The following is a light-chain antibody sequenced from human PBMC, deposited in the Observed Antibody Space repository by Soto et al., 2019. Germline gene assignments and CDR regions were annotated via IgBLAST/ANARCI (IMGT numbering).Light chain of an antibody. CDR2: YAS. J-gene: IGKJ5*01. CDR1: QSVSNN. Sequence: EIMMTQSPATLSVSPGERVTLSCRASQSVSNNLAWYQQKPGQAPRFLIYYASTRATGIPPRFSGSGSGTEFTLTISSLQSEDFALYYCQQYNDWPPITFGQGTRLEIK. V-gene: IGKV3-15*01. CDR3: QQYNDWPPIT.